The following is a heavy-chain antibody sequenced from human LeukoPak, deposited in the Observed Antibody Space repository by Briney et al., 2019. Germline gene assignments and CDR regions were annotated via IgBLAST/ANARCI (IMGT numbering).Heavy chain of an antibody. CDR3: ARGYGGYSH. V-gene: IGHV3-30*03. J-gene: IGHJ4*02. CDR2: ISYDGSNK. D-gene: IGHD4-17*01. CDR1: GFTFSSYG. Sequence: GGSLRLSCAASGFTFSSYGMHWVRQAPGKGLEWVAVISYDGSNKYYADSVKGRFTISRDNSKNTLYLQMNSLRAEDTAVYYCARGYGGYSHWGQGTLVTVSS.